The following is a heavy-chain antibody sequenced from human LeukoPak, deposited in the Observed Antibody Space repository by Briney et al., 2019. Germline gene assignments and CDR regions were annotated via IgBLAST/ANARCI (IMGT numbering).Heavy chain of an antibody. Sequence: ASVKVSCKASGYTFISYGISWVRQAPGQGLDWMGWISVYNGNTNYAQKLQGRVTMTTDTSTRTAYMELRSLRSDDTAVYYCARVSIAAAGDYYYYYMDVWGKGTTVTVSS. J-gene: IGHJ6*03. D-gene: IGHD6-13*01. CDR1: GYTFISYG. CDR3: ARVSIAAAGDYYYYYMDV. V-gene: IGHV1-18*01. CDR2: ISVYNGNT.